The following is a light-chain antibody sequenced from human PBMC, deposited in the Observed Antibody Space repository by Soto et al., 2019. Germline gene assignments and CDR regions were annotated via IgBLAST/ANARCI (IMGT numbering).Light chain of an antibody. J-gene: IGLJ3*02. CDR3: CSYAGSFTWV. V-gene: IGLV2-11*01. Sequence: QSVLTQPRSVSGSPGQSVTISCTGTSSDVGGYNYVSWYQQRPGKAPKLMISDVSKRPSGVPDRFSGSKSGNTASLTISGLQAEDEAEYYCCSYAGSFTWVFGGGTKVTVL. CDR2: DVS. CDR1: SSDVGGYNY.